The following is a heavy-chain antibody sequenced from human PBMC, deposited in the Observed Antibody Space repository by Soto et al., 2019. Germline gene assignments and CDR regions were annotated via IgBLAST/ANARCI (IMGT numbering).Heavy chain of an antibody. CDR3: ARGWYSSGWIGVY. D-gene: IGHD6-19*01. CDR1: EGSFSGYY. CDR2: INHSGST. J-gene: IGHJ4*02. V-gene: IGHV4-34*01. Sequence: SETLSLTCAVDEGSFSGYYWSWISQTPGKGLEWIGEINHSGSTNYNPSLKSRVTISVDTSKNQFSLKLSSVTAADTAVYYCARGWYSSGWIGVYWGQGTLVTVSS.